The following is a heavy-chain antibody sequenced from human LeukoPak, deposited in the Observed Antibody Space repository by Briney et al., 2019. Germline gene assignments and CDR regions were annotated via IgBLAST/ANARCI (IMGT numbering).Heavy chain of an antibody. V-gene: IGHV1-69*13. Sequence: SVTVSFKASGGTFSSYAINWVRQAPGQGLEWMGGIIPIFGTANYAQKFQGRVTITAVESMSTAYMELSSLRSEDTAVYYCARGWLAETTVVTPYNYWGQGTLVTVSS. CDR2: IIPIFGTA. D-gene: IGHD4-23*01. CDR1: GGTFSSYA. CDR3: ARGWLAETTVVTPYNY. J-gene: IGHJ4*02.